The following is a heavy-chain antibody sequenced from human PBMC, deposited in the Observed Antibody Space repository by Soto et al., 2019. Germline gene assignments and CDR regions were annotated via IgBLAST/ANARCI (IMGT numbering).Heavy chain of an antibody. V-gene: IGHV4-39*01. Sequence: TSETLSLTCIVSGGSFSSSTYYGGWSRQPPGKGLEWIGSIFHSGSTYYNPSLKRRVTLSLDTCDNRFYLRLSSVTGADTAVYYCASEPVFNLFDSWGQGTLVTVSS. CDR1: GGSFSSSTYY. CDR2: IFHSGST. J-gene: IGHJ4*02. CDR3: ASEPVFNLFDS.